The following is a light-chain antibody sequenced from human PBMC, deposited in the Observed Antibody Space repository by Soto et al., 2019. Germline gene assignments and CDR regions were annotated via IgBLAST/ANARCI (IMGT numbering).Light chain of an antibody. CDR2: EAS. J-gene: IGKJ5*01. CDR3: QQRNNYSIT. CDR1: QSVSSY. V-gene: IGKV3-11*01. Sequence: SAVTLTLNPAARATPSCRASQSVSSYLAWYQQKPGQAPRLLIYEASNWPTGIPARFSGSGSGTDFTLTISSLRPEDFAVYYCQQRNNYSITFGQGTHVEI.